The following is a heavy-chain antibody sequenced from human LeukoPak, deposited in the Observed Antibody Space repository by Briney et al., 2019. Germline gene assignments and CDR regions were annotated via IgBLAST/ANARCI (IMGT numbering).Heavy chain of an antibody. CDR3: ARQGLGQMVPFDY. J-gene: IGHJ4*02. V-gene: IGHV4-59*08. D-gene: IGHD3-10*01. CDR2: IYYSGST. CDR1: GGSISSYY. Sequence: SETLSLTCTVSGGSISSYYWSWIRQPPGKGLEWIGYIYYSGSTNYNPSLKSRVTISVDTSKNQFSLKLSSVTAADTAVYYCARQGLGQMVPFDYWGQGTLVTVSS.